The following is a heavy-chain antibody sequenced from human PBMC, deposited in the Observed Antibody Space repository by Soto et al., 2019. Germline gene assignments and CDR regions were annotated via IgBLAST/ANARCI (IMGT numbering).Heavy chain of an antibody. CDR2: INVGNGGT. V-gene: IGHV1-3*05. Sequence: VQLVQSGAEEKKPGASVKVSCKASGYTFTTYPMNWLRQAPGQRPEWMGWINVGNGGTKYSQKFQGRVSITRDTSASTAYMQLSRLRSDDTAVYYCATDRGGYCSGGSCPEAWFDPWGQGTLVTVTS. CDR1: GYTFTTYP. CDR3: ATDRGGYCSGGSCPEAWFDP. D-gene: IGHD2-15*01. J-gene: IGHJ5*02.